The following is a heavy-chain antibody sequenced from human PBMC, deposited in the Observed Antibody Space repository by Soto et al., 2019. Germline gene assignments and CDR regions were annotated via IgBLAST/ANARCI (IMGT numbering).Heavy chain of an antibody. CDR1: GFTFSSYG. CDR2: IWFDGSNK. CDR3: ARDKVSWSSSVYYYMDV. V-gene: IGHV3-33*01. D-gene: IGHD6-6*01. Sequence: GGSLRLSCATSGFTFSSYGIHWVRQAPGEGLEWVAVIWFDGSNKYYADSVKGRFTISRDNSKNTLYLQMNSLRAEDTAVYYCARDKVSWSSSVYYYMDVWGKGTTVTVSS. J-gene: IGHJ6*03.